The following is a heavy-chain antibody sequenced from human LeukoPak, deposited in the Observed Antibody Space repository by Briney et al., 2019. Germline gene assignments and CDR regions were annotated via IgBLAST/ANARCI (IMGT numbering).Heavy chain of an antibody. J-gene: IGHJ4*02. CDR1: GGSISSSSYY. Sequence: SETLSLTCTVSGGSISSSSYYWGWIRQPPGKGLEWIGSIYYSGSTYYNPSLKSRVAISVDTSKNQFSLKLSSVTAADTAVYYCARLGVVPAEPSIDYWGQGTLVTVSS. CDR3: ARLGVVPAEPSIDY. CDR2: IYYSGST. D-gene: IGHD2-2*01. V-gene: IGHV4-39*01.